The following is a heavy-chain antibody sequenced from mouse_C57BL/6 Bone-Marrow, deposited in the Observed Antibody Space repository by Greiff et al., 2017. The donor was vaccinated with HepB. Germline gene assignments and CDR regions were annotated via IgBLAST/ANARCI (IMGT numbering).Heavy chain of an antibody. J-gene: IGHJ4*01. CDR2: ISDGGSYT. CDR3: AREYPDYAMDY. Sequence: EVKLVESGGGLVKPGGSLKLSCAASGFTFSSYAMSWVRQTPEKRLEWVATISDGGSYTYYPDNVKGRFTISRDNAKNNLYLQMSHLKSEDTAMYYCAREYPDYAMDYWGQGTSVTVSS. V-gene: IGHV5-4*01. CDR1: GFTFSSYA. D-gene: IGHD5-1*01.